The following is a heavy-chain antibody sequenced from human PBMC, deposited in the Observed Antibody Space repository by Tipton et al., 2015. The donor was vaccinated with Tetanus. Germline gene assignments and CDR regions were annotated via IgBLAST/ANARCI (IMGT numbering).Heavy chain of an antibody. CDR2: ISGSGGST. CDR3: SSGYDFWGDFPPS. CDR1: GFTVSSNY. V-gene: IGHV3-23*01. Sequence: GSLRLSCAASGFTVSSNYMSWVRQAPGKGLEWVSAISGSGGSTYYADSVKGRFTISRDNSKNTLYLQMNSLKIEDTAMYFCSSGYDFWGDFPPSWGQGTLVTVSS. D-gene: IGHD3-3*01. J-gene: IGHJ4*02.